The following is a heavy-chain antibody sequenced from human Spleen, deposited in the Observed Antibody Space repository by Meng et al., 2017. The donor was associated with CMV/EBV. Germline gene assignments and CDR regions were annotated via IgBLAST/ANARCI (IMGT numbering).Heavy chain of an antibody. Sequence: ASVKVSCKASGYIFAGFYIHWVRQAPGQGLEWMGWINPNSGGTNYAQKFQGRVTMTRDTSISTAYMELSRLRSEDTAVYYCARTRYDSSGYDAYYYYAMDVWGQGTTVTVSS. CDR2: INPNSGGT. V-gene: IGHV1-2*02. J-gene: IGHJ6*02. D-gene: IGHD3-22*01. CDR3: ARTRYDSSGYDAYYYYAMDV. CDR1: GYIFAGFY.